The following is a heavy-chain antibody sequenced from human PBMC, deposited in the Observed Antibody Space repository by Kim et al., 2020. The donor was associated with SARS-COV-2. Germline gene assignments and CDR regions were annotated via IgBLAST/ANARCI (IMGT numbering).Heavy chain of an antibody. Sequence: GGSLRLSCAASGFTFDDYAMHWVRQAPGKGPEWVSGISWNSGSIGYADSVKGRFTISRDNAKNSLYLQMNSLRAEDTALYYCAKDMIIGITMVQGAMDV. J-gene: IGHJ6*03. CDR2: ISWNSGSI. CDR1: GFTFDDYA. V-gene: IGHV3-9*01. CDR3: AKDMIIGITMVQGAMDV. D-gene: IGHD3-10*01.